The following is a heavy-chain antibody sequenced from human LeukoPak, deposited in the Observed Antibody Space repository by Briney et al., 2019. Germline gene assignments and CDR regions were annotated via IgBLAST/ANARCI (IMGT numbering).Heavy chain of an antibody. V-gene: IGHV1-2*02. CDR2: INPNSGGT. Sequence: ASVKVSCKASGYTFTGYYIHWVRQAPGQGLEWMGWINPNSGGTNYAQKFQGRVTMTRDTSISTAYMELSRLRSDDTAVYYCARTRITMVRGVMGWFDPWGQGTLVTVSS. D-gene: IGHD3-10*01. J-gene: IGHJ5*02. CDR1: GYTFTGYY. CDR3: ARTRITMVRGVMGWFDP.